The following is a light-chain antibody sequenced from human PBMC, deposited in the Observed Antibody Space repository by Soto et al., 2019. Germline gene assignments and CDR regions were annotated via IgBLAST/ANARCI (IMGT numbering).Light chain of an antibody. CDR3: QQYGSSPFT. Sequence: ESVLTQSPGTLSMSPGERANLSCRASQSVSSSYSAWYQQKPGQAPRLLIYGASSRATGIPDRFSGSGSGTDFTLTISRLEPEDFAVYYCQQYGSSPFTFGPVTKVYIK. CDR1: QSVSSSY. V-gene: IGKV3-20*01. J-gene: IGKJ3*01. CDR2: GAS.